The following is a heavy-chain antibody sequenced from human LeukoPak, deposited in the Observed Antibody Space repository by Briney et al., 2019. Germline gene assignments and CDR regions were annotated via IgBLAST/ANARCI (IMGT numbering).Heavy chain of an antibody. CDR1: GFTFSSYW. Sequence: GGSLRLSCAASGFTFSSYWMNWVRQAPGKGLEWVANIKQDGSEKYYVDSVKGRFTISRDNAKNSLYLQMNSLRAEDTAVYYCAREGWIKGYYYYMDVWGKGTTVTVSS. CDR2: IKQDGSEK. V-gene: IGHV3-7*01. J-gene: IGHJ6*03. D-gene: IGHD5-12*01. CDR3: AREGWIKGYYYYMDV.